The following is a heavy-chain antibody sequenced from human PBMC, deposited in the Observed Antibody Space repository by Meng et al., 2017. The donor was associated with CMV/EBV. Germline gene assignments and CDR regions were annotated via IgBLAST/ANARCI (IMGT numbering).Heavy chain of an antibody. J-gene: IGHJ6*02. CDR1: GGSISSSSYY. CDR3: ARLSAYYDFWSGYRRAVYYGMDV. Sequence: SETLSLTCTVSGGSISSSSYYWGWIRQPPGKGLEWIGSIYYSGSTYYNPSLKSRVTISVDTSKNQFSLKLSSVTAADTAVYYCARLSAYYDFWSGYRRAVYYGMDVWGQGNVGHRLL. V-gene: IGHV4-39*01. D-gene: IGHD3-3*01. CDR2: IYYSGST.